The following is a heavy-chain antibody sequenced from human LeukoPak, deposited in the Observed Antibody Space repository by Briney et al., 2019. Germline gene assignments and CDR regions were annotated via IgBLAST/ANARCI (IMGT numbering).Heavy chain of an antibody. CDR1: GFTFSSYG. V-gene: IGHV3-30*02. J-gene: IGHJ5*02. CDR2: IRYDGSNK. CDR3: AKAPGGSTSFWFDP. Sequence: HPGGSLRLSCAASGFTFSSYGMHWVRQAPGKGLEWVAFIRYDGSNKYYADSVKGRFTISRDNSKNTLYLQMNSLRAEDTAVYYCAKAPGGSTSFWFDPWGQGTLVTVSS. D-gene: IGHD2-2*01.